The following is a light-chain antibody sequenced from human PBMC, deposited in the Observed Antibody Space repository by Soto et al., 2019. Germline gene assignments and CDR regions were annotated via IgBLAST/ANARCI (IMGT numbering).Light chain of an antibody. CDR3: HVWDSSSEHV. CDR1: NIGSKS. J-gene: IGLJ1*01. Sequence: SFELTQPPAVSVAPGQTARVTRGGNNIGSKSVHWYQQKPGQAPVLVVDDDSDRPSGIPERFSGSNSGNTATLTISWVEAGDEADYFCHVWDSSSEHVFGTGTKVTVL. CDR2: DDS. V-gene: IGLV3-21*02.